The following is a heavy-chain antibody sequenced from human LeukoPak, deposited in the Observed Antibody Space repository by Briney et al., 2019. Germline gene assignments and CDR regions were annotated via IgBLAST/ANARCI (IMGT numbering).Heavy chain of an antibody. CDR3: ARDRAVDYGAFDY. D-gene: IGHD4-17*01. J-gene: IGHJ4*02. CDR1: GGSISSGGYY. V-gene: IGHV4-30-2*01. CDR2: IYHSGST. Sequence: PSETLSLTCTVSGGSISSGGYYWSWIRQPPGKGLEWIGYIYHSGSTYYNPSLKSRVTISVDRSKNQFSLKLSSVTAADTAVYYCARDRAVDYGAFDYWGQGTLVTVSS.